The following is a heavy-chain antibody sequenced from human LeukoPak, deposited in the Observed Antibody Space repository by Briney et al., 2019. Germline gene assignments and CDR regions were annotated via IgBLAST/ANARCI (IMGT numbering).Heavy chain of an antibody. V-gene: IGHV3-48*01. Sequence: TGGSLRLSCAASGFPFSSYSMNWVRQAPGKGLEWVSYISSSSSTIYYADSVKGRFTISRDNAKNSLYLQMNSLRAEDTAVYYCARGPESYYYGSGNWFDPWGQGTLVTVSS. CDR3: ARGPESYYYGSGNWFDP. D-gene: IGHD3-10*01. CDR1: GFPFSSYS. J-gene: IGHJ5*02. CDR2: ISSSSSTI.